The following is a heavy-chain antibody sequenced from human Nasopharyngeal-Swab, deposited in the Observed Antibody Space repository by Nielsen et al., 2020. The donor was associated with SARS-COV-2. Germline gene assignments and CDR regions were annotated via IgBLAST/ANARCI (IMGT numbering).Heavy chain of an antibody. Sequence: GSANHECTASGVWYTSYAILWVRQATGQGLEWMGWMNPNSGNTGYAQKFQGRVTMTRNTSISTAYMELSSLRSEDTAVYYCARGRKITMIVVVIPTHYYYMDVWGKGTTVTVSS. D-gene: IGHD3-22*01. CDR3: ARGRKITMIVVVIPTHYYYMDV. V-gene: IGHV1-8*01. CDR2: MNPNSGNT. CDR1: GVWYTSYA. J-gene: IGHJ6*03.